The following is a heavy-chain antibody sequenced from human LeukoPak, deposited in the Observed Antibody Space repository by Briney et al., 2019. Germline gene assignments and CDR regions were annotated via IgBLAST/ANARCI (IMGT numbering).Heavy chain of an antibody. Sequence: AGGSLRLSCAASGFTFSSYGMHWVRQAPGKGLEWVAVISYDGSNKYYADSVKGRFTISRDNAKNSLYLQMNSLRAEDTALYHCARGMNSGSYYEYWGQGTLVTVSS. J-gene: IGHJ4*02. CDR1: GFTFSSYG. V-gene: IGHV3-30*03. CDR3: ARGMNSGSYYEY. CDR2: ISYDGSNK. D-gene: IGHD1-26*01.